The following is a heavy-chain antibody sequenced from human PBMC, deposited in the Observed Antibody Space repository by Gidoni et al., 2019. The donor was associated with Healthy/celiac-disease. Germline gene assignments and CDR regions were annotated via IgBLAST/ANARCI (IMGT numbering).Heavy chain of an antibody. CDR1: GASIRSSPYS. CDR2: IYSIGIT. J-gene: IGHJ4*02. Sequence: QLQLQESGPGLGKPSETLSLTCTVSGASIRSSPYSWGWTRQPPGQGLEWIGSIYSIGITYYNPSLKSRVTISVDTSKNQFSLKLSSVTAADTAVYYCARKNYDYVWGSSGTYYFDYWCQGTLVTVSS. CDR3: ARKNYDYVWGSSGTYYFDY. V-gene: IGHV4-39*01. D-gene: IGHD3-16*01.